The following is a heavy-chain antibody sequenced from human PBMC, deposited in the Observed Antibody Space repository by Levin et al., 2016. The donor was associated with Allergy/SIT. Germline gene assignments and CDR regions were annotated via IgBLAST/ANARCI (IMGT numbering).Heavy chain of an antibody. CDR2: INPSGGST. D-gene: IGHD3-3*01. CDR3: ARDRSQVLRFLEWLFFDY. CDR1: GYTFTSYY. Sequence: ASVKVSCKASGYTFTSYYMHWVRQAPGQGLEWMGIINPSGGSTSYAQKFQGRVTMTRDTSTSTVYMELSSLRSEDTAVYYCARDRSQVLRFLEWLFFDYWGQGTLVTVSS. V-gene: IGHV1-46*01. J-gene: IGHJ4*02.